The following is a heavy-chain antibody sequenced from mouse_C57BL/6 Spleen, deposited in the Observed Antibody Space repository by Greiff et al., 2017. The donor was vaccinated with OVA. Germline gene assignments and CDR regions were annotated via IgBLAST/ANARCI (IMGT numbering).Heavy chain of an antibody. J-gene: IGHJ2*01. Sequence: VQLQQSGPELVKPGASVKMSCKASGYTFTDYNMHWVKQSHGKSLEWIGYINPNNGGTSYNQKFKGKATLTVNKSSSTAYMELRSLTSEDSAVYYCARNYYSNYPYYFDYWGQGTTLTVSS. D-gene: IGHD2-5*01. CDR1: GYTFTDYN. CDR2: INPNNGGT. CDR3: ARNYYSNYPYYFDY. V-gene: IGHV1-22*01.